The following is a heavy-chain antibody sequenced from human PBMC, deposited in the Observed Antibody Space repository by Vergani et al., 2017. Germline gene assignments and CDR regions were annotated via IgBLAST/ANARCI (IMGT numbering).Heavy chain of an antibody. V-gene: IGHV4-31*03. D-gene: IGHD3-10*01. CDR2: IYSTGST. CDR3: GKVAEFYGLGSGLLCL. Sequence: QVQLQESGPGLVKPSQTLSLTFSVSGDSIRSCVYSWYWIRQPPGNGPEWIGNIYSTGSTHYNPSLRRRIKISVDTSKNLFSLKLNSVTAADTAVYYGGKVAEFYGLGSGLLCLWGQGILVTVSS. J-gene: IGHJ4*02. CDR1: GDSIRSCVYS.